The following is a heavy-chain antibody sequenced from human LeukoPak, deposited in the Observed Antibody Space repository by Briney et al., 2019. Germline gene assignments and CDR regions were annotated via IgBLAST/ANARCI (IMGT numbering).Heavy chain of an antibody. V-gene: IGHV3-74*01. CDR2: MNGEGTTI. J-gene: IGHJ4*02. Sequence: GGSLRFSCATSGLTLRTTCMHWVRQDPGKGLMWVSRMNGEGTTIDYADSVKGRFTVSRDYAKNTLFLQMNNLRTEDTALYFCATARNFRFEYWGQGSLVIVSA. D-gene: IGHD1-7*01. CDR1: GLTLRTTC. CDR3: ATARNFRFEY.